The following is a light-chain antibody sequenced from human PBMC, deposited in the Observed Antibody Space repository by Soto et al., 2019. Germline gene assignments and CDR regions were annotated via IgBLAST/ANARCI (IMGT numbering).Light chain of an antibody. CDR1: SSDVGGYNY. CDR2: DVS. Sequence: QSALTQPASVSGSPGPSITISCTGTSSDVGGYNYVSWYQQHPGKAPKLMIYDVSNRPSGVSNRFSGSKSGNTASLTISGLQAEDEADYYCSSYRSSSKRVFGTVTKVTVL. V-gene: IGLV2-14*03. CDR3: SSYRSSSKRV. J-gene: IGLJ1*01.